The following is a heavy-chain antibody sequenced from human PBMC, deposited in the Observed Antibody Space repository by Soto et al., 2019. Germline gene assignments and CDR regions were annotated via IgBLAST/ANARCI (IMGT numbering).Heavy chain of an antibody. J-gene: IGHJ4*02. Sequence: XGSLGLSGADSGFNFRSYAMHGVRPAPGKGLEWVAVISYDGSNKYYADSVEGRFTISRDNSKNTLYLQINSLRAEDTAVYYCARVEGSGYSYSFDYWGQGTLVTVSS. D-gene: IGHD3-22*01. CDR1: GFNFRSYA. CDR3: ARVEGSGYSYSFDY. CDR2: ISYDGSNK. V-gene: IGHV3-30-3*01.